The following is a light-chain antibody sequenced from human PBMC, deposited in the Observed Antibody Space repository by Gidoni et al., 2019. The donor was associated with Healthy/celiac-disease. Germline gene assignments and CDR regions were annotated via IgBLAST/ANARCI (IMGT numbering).Light chain of an antibody. CDR3: QSYDSTLGGSV. V-gene: IGLV1-40*01. CDR1: SSNIGAGYD. Sequence: QSVLTQPPSVSGAPGQRVTISCTGSSSNIGAGYDVHWYRHLPGTAPKLLIYGNSNRPSGVPYRFSGSKSGTSASLAITGLQAGDEADYYCQSYDSTLGGSVFGAGTKLTVL. J-gene: IGLJ3*02. CDR2: GNS.